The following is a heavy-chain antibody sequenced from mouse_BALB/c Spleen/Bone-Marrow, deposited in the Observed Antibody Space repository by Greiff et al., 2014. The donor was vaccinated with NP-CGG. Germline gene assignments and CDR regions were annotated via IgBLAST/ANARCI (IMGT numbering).Heavy chain of an antibody. D-gene: IGHD2-2*01. V-gene: IGHV1-7*01. J-gene: IGHJ3*01. CDR1: GYTFTSYW. CDR3: ARSRDGYDSFAY. Sequence: QVQLQQSGAELVKPGASVKMSCKASGYTFTSYWMHWVKQRPGQGLEWIGYINPSTGYTEYNQKFKDKATLTADKSSSTAYMQLSSLTSEDSAVYYCARSRDGYDSFAYWGQGTLVTVSA. CDR2: INPSTGYT.